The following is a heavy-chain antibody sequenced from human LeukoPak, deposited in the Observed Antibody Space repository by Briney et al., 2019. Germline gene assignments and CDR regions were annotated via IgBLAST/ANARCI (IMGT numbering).Heavy chain of an antibody. D-gene: IGHD3-3*01. V-gene: IGHV1-18*01. CDR3: ARDRGFLEWLPGDVPLDY. J-gene: IGHJ4*02. Sequence: GASVKVSCKASGYTFTSYDINWVRQATGQGLEWMGWISAYNGNTNYAQKLQGRVTMTTDTSTSTAYMELRSLRSDDTAVYYCARDRGFLEWLPGDVPLDYWGQGTLVTVSS. CDR2: ISAYNGNT. CDR1: GYTFTSYD.